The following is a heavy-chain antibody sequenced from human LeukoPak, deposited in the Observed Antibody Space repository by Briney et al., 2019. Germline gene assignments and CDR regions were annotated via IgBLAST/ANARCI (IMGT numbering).Heavy chain of an antibody. CDR3: ARSIAAAGTFWYYYYYMDV. CDR1: GYTFTNYA. Sequence: ASVKVSCKASGYTFTNYAMHWVRQAPGQRLEWMGWINAGNGNTKYSQEFQGRVTITRDTSATTAYMELSSLRSEDTAVYYCARSIAAAGTFWYYYYYMDVWGKGTTVTISS. D-gene: IGHD6-13*01. J-gene: IGHJ6*03. V-gene: IGHV1-3*03. CDR2: INAGNGNT.